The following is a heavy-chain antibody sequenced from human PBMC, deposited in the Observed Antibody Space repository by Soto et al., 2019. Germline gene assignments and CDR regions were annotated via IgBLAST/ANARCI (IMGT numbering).Heavy chain of an antibody. CDR3: SKDSVSCDGLWLVGK. Sequence: EVQLLESGGGVEQPGGSLRLSCSASGFTFSAFAMMWVRQAPGKGLERVSGILQDGTTTYYADSVRGRFTISRDNSKNKLLLQMNSRRVEAKAIYDCSKDSVSCDGLWLVGKWGQGTLVTVSS. D-gene: IGHD2-21*02. J-gene: IGHJ1*01. V-gene: IGHV3-23*03. CDR1: GFTFSAFA. CDR2: ILQDGTTT.